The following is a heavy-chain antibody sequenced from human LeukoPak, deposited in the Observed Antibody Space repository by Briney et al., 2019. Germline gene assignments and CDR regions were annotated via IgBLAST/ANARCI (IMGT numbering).Heavy chain of an antibody. CDR2: ISGSGGST. CDR3: AKDDAWLQYND. J-gene: IGHJ4*02. D-gene: IGHD5-24*01. V-gene: IGHV3-23*01. CDR1: GFTFSSYW. Sequence: GGSLRLSCAASGFTFSSYWMSWVRQAPGKGLEWVSAISGSGGSTYYADSVKGRFTISRDNSKNTLYLQINSLRDEDTAVYYCAKDDAWLQYNDWGQGTLVTVSS.